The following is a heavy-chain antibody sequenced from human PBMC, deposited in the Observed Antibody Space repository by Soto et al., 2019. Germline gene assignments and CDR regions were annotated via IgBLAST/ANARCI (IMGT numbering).Heavy chain of an antibody. CDR3: ARAVVVAASVFDP. J-gene: IGHJ5*02. CDR1: GGSVSSGSYY. Sequence: QVQLQESGPGLVKPSETLSLTCTVSGGSVSSGSYYWSWIRQPPGKGLEWIGYIYYSGSTNYNPSLTGRGTRAVDTSKTHFSLKLSSVPAADTAVYYCARAVVVAASVFDPWGQGTLVTVSS. CDR2: IYYSGST. V-gene: IGHV4-61*03. D-gene: IGHD2-15*01.